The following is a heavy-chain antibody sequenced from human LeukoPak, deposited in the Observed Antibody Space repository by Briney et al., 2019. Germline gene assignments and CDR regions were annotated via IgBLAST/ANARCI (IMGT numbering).Heavy chain of an antibody. D-gene: IGHD2-2*01. Sequence: GGSLRLSCAASGFTFSSYAMHWVRQAPGKGLEWVAVISYDGSNKYYADSVKGRFTISRDNSKNTLYLQMNSLRAEDTAVYYCAKPTSDQLPTGNYWGQGTLVTVSS. CDR3: AKPTSDQLPTGNY. J-gene: IGHJ4*02. CDR1: GFTFSSYA. CDR2: ISYDGSNK. V-gene: IGHV3-30-3*02.